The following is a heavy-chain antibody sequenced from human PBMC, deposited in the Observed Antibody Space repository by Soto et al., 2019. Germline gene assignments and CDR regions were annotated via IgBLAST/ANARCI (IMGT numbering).Heavy chain of an antibody. CDR2: INAGNGKT. D-gene: IGHD2-2*01. J-gene: IGHJ6*02. Sequence: ASVKVSCQASGYTFTNYAIHWVRQAPGQRLEWMGWINAGNGKTKYSQNFQGRVTMTTDTSTSTAYMELRSLRSDDTAVYYCAREGYCISTSCRHYDYYGMDVWGQGTTVTVSS. CDR1: GYTFTNYA. CDR3: AREGYCISTSCRHYDYYGMDV. V-gene: IGHV1-3*01.